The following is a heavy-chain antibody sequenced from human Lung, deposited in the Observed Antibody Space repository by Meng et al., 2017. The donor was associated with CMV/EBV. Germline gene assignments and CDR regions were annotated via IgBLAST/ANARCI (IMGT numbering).Heavy chain of an antibody. V-gene: IGHV4-39*07. J-gene: IGHJ5*02. D-gene: IGHD3-3*01. CDR2: IYYSGST. CDR3: ARAGTDYDFWSGYFGSWFDR. Sequence: SETLSLTCTVSGGSISSSSYYWGWIRQPPGKGLEWIGSIYYSGSTYYNPSLKSRVTISVDTSKNQFSLKLSSVTAADTAVYYCARAGTDYDFWSGYFGSWFDRWGQGXLVTVSS. CDR1: GGSISSSSYY.